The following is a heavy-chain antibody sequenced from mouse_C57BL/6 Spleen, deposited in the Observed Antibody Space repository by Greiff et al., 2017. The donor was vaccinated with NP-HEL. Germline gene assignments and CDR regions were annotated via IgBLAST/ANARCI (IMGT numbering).Heavy chain of an antibody. CDR2: ISSGSSTI. J-gene: IGHJ1*03. V-gene: IGHV5-17*01. CDR3: ARTRHYYGSSYWYFDV. CDR1: GFTFSDYG. Sequence: EVQRVESGGGLVKPGGSLKLSCAASGFTFSDYGMHWVRQAPEKGLEWVAYISSGSSTIYYADTVKGRFTISRDNAKNTLFLQMTSLRSEDTAMYYCARTRHYYGSSYWYFDVWGTGTTVTVSS. D-gene: IGHD1-1*01.